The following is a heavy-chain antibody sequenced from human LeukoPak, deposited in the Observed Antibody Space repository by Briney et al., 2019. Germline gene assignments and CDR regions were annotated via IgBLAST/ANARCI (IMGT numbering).Heavy chain of an antibody. Sequence: SETLSLTCTVPRGSISSYYWSWIRQPAGKGLEWIGRIYTSGSTNYNPSLKSRVTMSVDTSKNQFSLKLSSVTAADTAVYYCARDSGLLWFGELQAFDIWGQGTMVTVSS. J-gene: IGHJ3*02. CDR1: RGSISSYY. CDR3: ARDSGLLWFGELQAFDI. D-gene: IGHD3-10*01. CDR2: IYTSGST. V-gene: IGHV4-4*07.